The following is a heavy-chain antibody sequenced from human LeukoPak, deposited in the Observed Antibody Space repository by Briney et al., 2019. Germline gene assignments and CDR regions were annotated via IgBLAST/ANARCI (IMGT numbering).Heavy chain of an antibody. CDR1: GYSITSGYY. Sequence: SETLSLTCSVSGYSITSGYYWGWIRQPPGKGLEWIGSIYHTGNTFYDPSFNSRVTISVDTSKNQFSLSLSSVTAADTAVYYCARSCSSTTCYTRGGDYWGQGTLVTVSS. D-gene: IGHD2-2*02. CDR3: ARSCSSTTCYTRGGDY. CDR2: IYHTGNT. J-gene: IGHJ4*02. V-gene: IGHV4-38-2*02.